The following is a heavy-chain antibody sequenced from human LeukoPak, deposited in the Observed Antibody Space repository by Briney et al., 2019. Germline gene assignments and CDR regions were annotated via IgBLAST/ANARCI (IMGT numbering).Heavy chain of an antibody. J-gene: IGHJ4*02. V-gene: IGHV4-59*05. D-gene: IGHD3-10*01. CDR3: ATPDQSTGL. Sequence: GSLRLSCAASGFTFSSFAMSWVRQPPGKGLEWIGSIHYSGSTYYNPSLKSRVIMSIDMSKNQFSLNLISVTAADTAVYYCATPDQSTGLWGQGTLVTVSS. CDR2: IHYSGST. CDR1: GFTFSSFA.